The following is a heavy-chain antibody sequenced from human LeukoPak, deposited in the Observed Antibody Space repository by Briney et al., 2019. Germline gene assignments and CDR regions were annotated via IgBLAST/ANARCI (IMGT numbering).Heavy chain of an antibody. CDR3: ARDLYSSSWYAIHPLFDP. CDR1: GYTFTGYY. D-gene: IGHD6-13*01. J-gene: IGHJ5*02. Sequence: ASVKVSCKASGYTFTGYYMHWVRQAPGQGLEWMGWINPNSGGTNYAQKFQGRVTMTRDTSISTAYMELSRPRSDDTAVYYCARDLYSSSWYAIHPLFDPWGQGTLVTVSS. V-gene: IGHV1-2*02. CDR2: INPNSGGT.